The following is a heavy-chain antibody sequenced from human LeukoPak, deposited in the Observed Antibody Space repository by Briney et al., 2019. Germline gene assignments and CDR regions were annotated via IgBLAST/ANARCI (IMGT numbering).Heavy chain of an antibody. V-gene: IGHV3-23*01. CDR2: ISGSTGST. CDR1: GFTFSSYA. CDR3: AKQKGVSWYSEEDY. Sequence: GGSLRLSCAASGFTFSSYAISWVRQAPGKGLEWVSGISGSTGSTHYVDSVKGRFTISRDNSKNTLYLQMNSLRAEDTAVYYCAKQKGVSWYSEEDYWGQGTLVTVSS. D-gene: IGHD2-15*01. J-gene: IGHJ4*02.